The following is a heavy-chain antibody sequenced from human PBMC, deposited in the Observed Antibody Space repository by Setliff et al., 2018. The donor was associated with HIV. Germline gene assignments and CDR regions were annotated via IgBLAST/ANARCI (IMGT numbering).Heavy chain of an antibody. Sequence: ASVKVSCKVSGYTFPDYYMQWVRQAPGKGLEWMGLIDPDRGDTVYAEKFQGRVTITADRSIDIAYMKLTSLRSEDTAMYYCVTNYSLPLVGHFEFWGQGTLVTVSS. CDR2: IDPDRGDT. J-gene: IGHJ4*02. CDR1: GYTFPDYY. V-gene: IGHV1-69-2*01. D-gene: IGHD1-26*01. CDR3: VTNYSLPLVGHFEF.